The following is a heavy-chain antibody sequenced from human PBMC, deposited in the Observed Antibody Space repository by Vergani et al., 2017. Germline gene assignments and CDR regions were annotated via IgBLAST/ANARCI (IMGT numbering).Heavy chain of an antibody. CDR3: ASGIVGATRHYYYYMDG. V-gene: IGHV1-69*01. D-gene: IGHD1-26*01. J-gene: IGHJ6*03. CDR2: IIPIFGTA. Sequence: QVQLVQSGAEVKKPGSSVKVSCKTSGGTFSSYAISWVRQAPGQGLEWMGGIIPIFGTANYAQKFQGRVTITADESTSTAYMELSSLRSEDTAVYYCASGIVGATRHYYYYMDGWGKGTTVTVSS. CDR1: GGTFSSYA.